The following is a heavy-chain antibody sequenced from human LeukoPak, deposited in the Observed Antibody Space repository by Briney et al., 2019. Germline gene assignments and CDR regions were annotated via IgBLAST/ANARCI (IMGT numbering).Heavy chain of an antibody. D-gene: IGHD3-22*01. Sequence: ASVKVSCKVSGYTLTELSMHWVRQAPGKGLEWMGGFDPEDGETIYAQKFQGRVTMTEDTSTDTAYMELSSLRSEDTAVYYCARERALDYYDSSGDAFDIWGQGTMVTVSS. V-gene: IGHV1-24*01. J-gene: IGHJ3*02. CDR3: ARERALDYYDSSGDAFDI. CDR2: FDPEDGET. CDR1: GYTLTELS.